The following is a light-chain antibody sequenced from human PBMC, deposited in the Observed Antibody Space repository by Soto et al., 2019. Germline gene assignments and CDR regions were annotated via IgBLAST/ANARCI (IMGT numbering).Light chain of an antibody. CDR1: QSISSH. Sequence: EIRMTQSPSCLCASVGDRVTMXCRASQSISSHLNWYQQNAGKARKLLIYDASSLESGGPSRFSGSGSVTEFTRTISSLQPDDFATYYGQQYNSYSWTFGQGTKVDIK. CDR3: QQYNSYSWT. J-gene: IGKJ1*01. V-gene: IGKV1-5*01. CDR2: DAS.